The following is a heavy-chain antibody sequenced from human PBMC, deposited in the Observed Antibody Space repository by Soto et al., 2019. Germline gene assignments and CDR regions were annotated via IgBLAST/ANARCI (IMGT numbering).Heavy chain of an antibody. CDR2: IYPGDSHA. Sequence: GGSLKISCKGSGYSFTNYWIGWVRQMPGKGLEWMGIIYPGDSHAIYSPSFQGQVTMSADKSISTAYLQWSSLKASDTAMYYCARPYSGGPNDPFDVWGQGTMVTVSS. D-gene: IGHD1-26*01. V-gene: IGHV5-51*01. J-gene: IGHJ3*01. CDR1: GYSFTNYW. CDR3: ARPYSGGPNDPFDV.